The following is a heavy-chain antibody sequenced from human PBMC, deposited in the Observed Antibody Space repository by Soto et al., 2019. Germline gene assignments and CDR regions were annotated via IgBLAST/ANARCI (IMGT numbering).Heavy chain of an antibody. D-gene: IGHD6-19*01. CDR1: GFTFSSYV. V-gene: IGHV3-23*01. CDR3: AKCKALVIAVAPVDY. CDR2: ISGSGGST. J-gene: IGHJ4*02. Sequence: EVQLLESGGGLVQPEGSLRLSCAASGFTFSSYVMSWVRQAPGKGLEWVSAISGSGGSTYYADSVKGRFTISRDNSKNTLYLQMNSLRAEDTAVYYCAKCKALVIAVAPVDYWGQGTLVTVSS.